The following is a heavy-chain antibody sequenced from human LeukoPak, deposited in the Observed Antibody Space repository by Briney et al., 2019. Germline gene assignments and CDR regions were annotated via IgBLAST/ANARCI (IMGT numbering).Heavy chain of an antibody. D-gene: IGHD3-10*01. J-gene: IGHJ4*02. CDR2: IYYGGSS. CDR3: ARAGYHNSRSSPLFDY. CDR1: GGSISSSSYY. V-gene: IGHV4-39*01. Sequence: PSETLSLTCTVSGGSISSSSYYWGWIRQPPGKGLEWIGSIYYGGSSYYNPSLKSRVTISVDTSKNQFSLKLSSVTAADTAVYYCARAGYHNSRSSPLFDYWGQGTLVTVSS.